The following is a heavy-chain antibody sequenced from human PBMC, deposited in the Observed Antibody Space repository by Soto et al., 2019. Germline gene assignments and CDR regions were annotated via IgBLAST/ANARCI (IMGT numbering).Heavy chain of an antibody. V-gene: IGHV3-74*01. CDR3: ARGLPNFGSFDY. CDR2: VSSDGSST. CDR1: GFTFSSYW. J-gene: IGHJ4*02. Sequence: EVQLVESGGGLVQPGESLRLSCAASGFTFSSYWMHWIRQAPGKGLVWVSRVSSDGSSTVYANSVKGRLTISRDNAKNSVYLQMNSLSDEDTAVYYCARGLPNFGSFDYWGQGTLVTVSS. D-gene: IGHD5-12*01.